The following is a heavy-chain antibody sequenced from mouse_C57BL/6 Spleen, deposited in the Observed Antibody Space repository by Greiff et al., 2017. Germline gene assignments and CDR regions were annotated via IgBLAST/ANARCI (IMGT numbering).Heavy chain of an antibody. V-gene: IGHV1-64*01. CDR3: ARGTRPFDY. CDR1: GYTFTSYW. Sequence: VQLQQPGAELVKPGASVKLSCKASGYTFTSYWMHWVKQRPGQGLEWIGMIHPNSGSTNYNEKFKSKATLTVDKSSSTAYMQLSSLISEDSAVYYCARGTRPFDYWGQGTTLTVSS. J-gene: IGHJ2*01. D-gene: IGHD2-13*01. CDR2: IHPNSGST.